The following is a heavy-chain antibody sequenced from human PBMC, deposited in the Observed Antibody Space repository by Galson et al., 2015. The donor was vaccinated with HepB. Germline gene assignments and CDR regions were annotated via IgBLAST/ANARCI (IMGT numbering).Heavy chain of an antibody. V-gene: IGHV1-69*13. CDR2: IIPIFGTA. CDR3: ARARFDSGYDFGAFDI. Sequence: SVKVSCKASGGTFSRYAISWVRQAPGQGLEWMGGIIPIFGTANYAQKFQGRVTITADESTSTAYMELSSLRSEDTAVYYCARARFDSGYDFGAFDIWGQGTMVTVSS. J-gene: IGHJ3*02. D-gene: IGHD5-12*01. CDR1: GGTFSRYA.